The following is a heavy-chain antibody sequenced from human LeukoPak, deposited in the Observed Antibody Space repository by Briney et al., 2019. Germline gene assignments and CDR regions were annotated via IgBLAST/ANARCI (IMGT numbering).Heavy chain of an antibody. D-gene: IGHD1-26*01. CDR2: IYTSGST. CDR3: ARNGGSGTYYDGSFDY. J-gene: IGHJ4*02. V-gene: IGHV4-4*07. Sequence: SETLSLTCTVSGGSISSYYWSWIRQSAGKGLEWIGRIYTSGSTDYNPSLKSRVTMSVDTSKNQFSLKLSSVTAADTAVYYCARNGGSGTYYDGSFDYWGQGTLVTVSS. CDR1: GGSISSYY.